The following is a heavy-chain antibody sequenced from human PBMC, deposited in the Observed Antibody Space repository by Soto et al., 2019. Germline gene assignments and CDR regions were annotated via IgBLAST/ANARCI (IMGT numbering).Heavy chain of an antibody. CDR2: ISYDGNNK. V-gene: IGHV3-30-3*01. CDR1: GFTYSTYT. CDR3: ARGPYYYDTSGYGY. J-gene: IGHJ4*02. D-gene: IGHD3-22*01. Sequence: PGGSLRLSCAASGFTYSTYTMHWVRQAPGKGLEWVAVISYDGNNKFYADSVKGRFTISRDSTKQTLYLQMNSLRAEDTAVYCCARGPYYYDTSGYGYWGQGTLVTVSS.